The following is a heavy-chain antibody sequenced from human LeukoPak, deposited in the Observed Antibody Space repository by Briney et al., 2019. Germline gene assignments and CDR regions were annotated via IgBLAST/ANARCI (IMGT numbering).Heavy chain of an antibody. CDR3: VSYSGDADY. CDR1: GFTFGDYA. CDR2: IRSKVYGGTT. Sequence: PGRSLRLSCAASGFTFGDYAMSWFRQAPGKGLEWVGFIRSKVYGGTTEYAASVKGRFTISRDDSKSIAYLQMNSLKSEDTAVYYCVSYSGDADYWGQGTLVTVSS. J-gene: IGHJ4*02. D-gene: IGHD5-12*01. V-gene: IGHV3-49*03.